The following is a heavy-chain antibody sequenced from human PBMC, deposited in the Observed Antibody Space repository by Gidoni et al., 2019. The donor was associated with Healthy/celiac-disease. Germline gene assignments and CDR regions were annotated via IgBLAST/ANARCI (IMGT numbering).Heavy chain of an antibody. CDR3: AKPRYSSGWYYFDY. CDR1: GFPFSSYA. D-gene: IGHD6-19*01. V-gene: IGHV3-23*01. Sequence: EVQLLESGGGLVQPGWSLRLSCAASGFPFSSYAMSWVRQAPGKGLEWVSTISGSGGSTYYADSVKGRFTISRDNAKNTRYLQMNSLRAEDTAVYYCAKPRYSSGWYYFDYWGQGTLVTVSS. J-gene: IGHJ4*02. CDR2: ISGSGGST.